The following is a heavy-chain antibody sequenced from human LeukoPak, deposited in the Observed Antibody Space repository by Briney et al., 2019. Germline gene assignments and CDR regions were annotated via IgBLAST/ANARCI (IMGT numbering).Heavy chain of an antibody. D-gene: IGHD3-16*01. CDR2: ISGNSDRT. CDR1: GFTFSGYG. Sequence: GGSLRLSCAASGFTFSGYGMSWVRQAPGKGLEWLSAISGNSDRTYYADSVRGRFTISRDNAKNSLYLQMNSLRAEDTAVYYCVTFQGLDHGDDYWGQGTLVTVSS. V-gene: IGHV3-23*01. CDR3: VTFQGLDHGDDY. J-gene: IGHJ4*02.